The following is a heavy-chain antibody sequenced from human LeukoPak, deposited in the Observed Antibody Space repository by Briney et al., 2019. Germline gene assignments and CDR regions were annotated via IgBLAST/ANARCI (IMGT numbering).Heavy chain of an antibody. CDR2: ISWNSGSI. D-gene: IGHD1-26*01. Sequence: GGSLRLSCAASGFTFDDYAMHWVRQAPGKGLEWVSGISWNSGSIGYADSVKGRFTISRDNAKNSLYLQMNSLRAEDTAVYYCARVVEWELLAFDYWGQGTLVTVSS. CDR3: ARVVEWELLAFDY. CDR1: GFTFDDYA. V-gene: IGHV3-9*01. J-gene: IGHJ4*02.